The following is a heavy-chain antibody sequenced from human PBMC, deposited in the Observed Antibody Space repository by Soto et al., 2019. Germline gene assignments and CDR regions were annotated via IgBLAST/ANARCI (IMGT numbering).Heavy chain of an antibody. CDR2: IIPIFVTA. Sequence: QVQLVQSGAEVKKPGSSVKVSCKASGGTFSSYAISWVRQAPGQGLEWMGGIIPIFVTANYAQKFQGRVTLTADESTSTAYMELSSLRSEDTAVYYCARVIIAAAGPNYFDYWGQGTLVTVSS. CDR1: GGTFSSYA. V-gene: IGHV1-69*01. CDR3: ARVIIAAAGPNYFDY. D-gene: IGHD6-13*01. J-gene: IGHJ4*02.